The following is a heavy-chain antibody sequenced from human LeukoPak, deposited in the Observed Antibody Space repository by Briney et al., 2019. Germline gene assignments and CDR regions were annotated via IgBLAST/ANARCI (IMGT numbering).Heavy chain of an antibody. CDR1: GGSISSYY. CDR2: IYYSGST. Sequence: PSETLSLTCTVSGGSISSYYWSWIRQPPGKGLEWIGYIYYSGSTNYNPSLKSRVTISVDTSKNQSSLKLSSVTAADTAVYYCASTQSIAAAGTGFDYWGQGTLVTVSS. CDR3: ASTQSIAAAGTGFDY. D-gene: IGHD6-13*01. J-gene: IGHJ4*02. V-gene: IGHV4-59*01.